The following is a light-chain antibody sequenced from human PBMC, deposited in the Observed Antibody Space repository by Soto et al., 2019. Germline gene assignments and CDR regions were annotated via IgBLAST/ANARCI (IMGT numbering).Light chain of an antibody. V-gene: IGKV3-20*01. CDR1: QSVSSRY. J-gene: IGKJ3*01. Sequence: EIALTQSPGTLSLSPGERATLSCRASQSVSSRYLAWYQQKPGQAPRLLIYGASSRATGIPDRFSGSGSGTDFTLTLSRLEPEDFAVYYCQQYGSSSLFTFGPGTKVDIK. CDR3: QQYGSSSLFT. CDR2: GAS.